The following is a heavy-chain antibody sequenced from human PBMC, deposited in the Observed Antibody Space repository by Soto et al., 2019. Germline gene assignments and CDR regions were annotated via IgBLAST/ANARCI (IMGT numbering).Heavy chain of an antibody. CDR2: IYYSGST. CDR1: GGSISSSSYY. D-gene: IGHD4-17*01. J-gene: IGHJ4*02. CDR3: ARQQEYGDYVMDFDY. V-gene: IGHV4-39*01. Sequence: QLQLQESGPGLVKPSETLSLTCTVSGGSISSSSYYWGWIRQPPGKGLEWIGSIYYSGSTYYNPSLKRRVTISVDTSKNQFSLKLSSVTAADTAVYYCARQQEYGDYVMDFDYWGQGTLVTVSS.